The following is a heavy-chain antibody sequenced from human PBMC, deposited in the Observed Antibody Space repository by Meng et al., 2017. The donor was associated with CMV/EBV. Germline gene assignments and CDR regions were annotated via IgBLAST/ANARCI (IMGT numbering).Heavy chain of an antibody. D-gene: IGHD3-16*02. Sequence: FTFSSSGRHWVRQAPGKGLESVAVISYDGSNKYHAASVKGRFTISRDNSKNTLYLQMNSLRTEDTAVYYCAKDPLPLRLGELSLYYDYWGQGTLVTVSS. V-gene: IGHV3-30*18. CDR3: AKDPLPLRLGELSLYYDY. J-gene: IGHJ4*02. CDR1: FTFSSSG. CDR2: ISYDGSNK.